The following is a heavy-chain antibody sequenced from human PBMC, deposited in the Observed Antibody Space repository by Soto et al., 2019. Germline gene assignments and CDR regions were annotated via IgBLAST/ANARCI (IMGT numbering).Heavy chain of an antibody. CDR1: GYTFTSYG. V-gene: IGHV1-18*01. D-gene: IGHD3-22*01. CDR3: ARGQYYYDSSGYSQTRAVDN. CDR2: NSNYNGNT. Sequence: ASVKVSCKASGYTFTSYGISWVRQAPGQVRESMGWNSNYNGNTHYPQKLQGRTNMTTHTTTRTAYTQLRSLRFDDKAVYYCARGQYYYDSSGYSQTRAVDNWGQGTMVNVPS. J-gene: IGHJ3*02.